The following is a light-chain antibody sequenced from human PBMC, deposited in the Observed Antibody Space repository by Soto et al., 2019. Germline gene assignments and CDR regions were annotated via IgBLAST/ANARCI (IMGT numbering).Light chain of an antibody. CDR3: GKWDSSLSAVV. Sequence: QSVLTQPPSVSAAPGQKVTISCSGSSSNIGNNYVSCYQQLPGTAPKLLIYDSNKRPSGIPDRFSGSKSGTSATLGITGLQTGDEADYYCGKWDSSLSAVVFGGGTKVTVL. V-gene: IGLV1-51*01. J-gene: IGLJ2*01. CDR2: DSN. CDR1: SSNIGNNY.